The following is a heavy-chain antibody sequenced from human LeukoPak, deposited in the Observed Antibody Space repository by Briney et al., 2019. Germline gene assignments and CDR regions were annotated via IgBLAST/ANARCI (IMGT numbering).Heavy chain of an antibody. J-gene: IGHJ4*02. CDR3: ARVPSNDYVWGSYRPTYFDY. D-gene: IGHD3-16*02. CDR2: INHSGCT. CDR1: GGSFSGYY. Sequence: SETLSLTCAVYGGSFSGYYWSWIRQPPGKGLEWIGEINHSGCTNYNPSLKSRVTISVDTSKNQFSLKLSSVTAADTAVYYCARVPSNDYVWGSYRPTYFDYWGQGTLVTVSS. V-gene: IGHV4-34*01.